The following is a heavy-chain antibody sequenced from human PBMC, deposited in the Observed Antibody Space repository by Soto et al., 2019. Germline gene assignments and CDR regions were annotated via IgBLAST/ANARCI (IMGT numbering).Heavy chain of an antibody. V-gene: IGHV3-48*01. J-gene: IGHJ6*02. D-gene: IGHD6-13*01. Sequence: GGSLRLSCAASGFTFSSYSMNWVRQAPGKGLEWVSYISSSSSTIYYADSVKGRFTISRDNAKNSLYLQMNSLRAEDTAVCYCAREPDSWYSSSWPLHGMDVWGQGTTVTVSS. CDR3: AREPDSWYSSSWPLHGMDV. CDR1: GFTFSSYS. CDR2: ISSSSSTI.